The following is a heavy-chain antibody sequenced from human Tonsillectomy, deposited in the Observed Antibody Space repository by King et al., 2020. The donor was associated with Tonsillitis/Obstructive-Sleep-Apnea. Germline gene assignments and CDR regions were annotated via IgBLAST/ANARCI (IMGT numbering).Heavy chain of an antibody. V-gene: IGHV4-39*01. CDR3: ARLPEWELPGDY. CDR2: IYYSGST. Sequence: LQLQESGPGLAKPSETLSLTCTVSGGSISSSSYYWGWIRQPPGKGLEWIGSIYYSGSTYYNPSLKSRVTISVDTSKNQFSLKLSSVTAADTAVYYCARLPEWELPGDYWGQGTLVTVSS. CDR1: GGSISSSSYY. J-gene: IGHJ4*02. D-gene: IGHD1-26*01.